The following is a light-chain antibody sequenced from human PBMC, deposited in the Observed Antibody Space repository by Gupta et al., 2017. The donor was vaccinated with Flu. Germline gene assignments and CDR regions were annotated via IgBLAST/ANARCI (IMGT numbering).Light chain of an antibody. J-gene: IGLJ3*02. CDR1: SSDVGSYNL. V-gene: IGLV2-23*01. CDR2: EGS. CDR3: CSYAGGTTWV. Sequence: QSALTQPASVSGSPGQSVPISCTGTSSDVGSYNLVSWYQQHPGKAPKLVIYEGSNRPSGVSNRFSGSKSGNTASLTISGLQAEDEADYHCCSYAGGTTWVFGGGTRLTVL.